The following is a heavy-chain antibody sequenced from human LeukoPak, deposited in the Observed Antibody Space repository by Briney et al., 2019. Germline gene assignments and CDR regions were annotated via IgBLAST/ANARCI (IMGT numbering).Heavy chain of an antibody. D-gene: IGHD5-18*01. CDR1: GYTFTGYY. Sequence: ASVKVSCKASGYTFTGYYMHWVRQAPGQGLEWMGWINPNSGGTNYAQKFQGWVTMTRDTSISTAYMEVSRLRSDDTAVYYCARVGERGYSYGVFDYWGQGTLVTVSS. V-gene: IGHV1-2*04. CDR3: ARVGERGYSYGVFDY. CDR2: INPNSGGT. J-gene: IGHJ4*02.